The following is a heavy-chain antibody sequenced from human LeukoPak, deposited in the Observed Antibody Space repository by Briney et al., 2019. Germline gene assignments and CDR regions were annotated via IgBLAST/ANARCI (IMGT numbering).Heavy chain of an antibody. J-gene: IGHJ4*02. V-gene: IGHV3-30*02. D-gene: IGHD2-2*01. CDR3: ASPYCSSTSCSTLHDY. Sequence: GGSLRLSCAASGFTFSGYGIHWVRQAPGKGLEWVSFIRSDGSVKYYADSVRGRFTISRDNAKSSLYLQMNSLRAEDTAVYYCASPYCSSTSCSTLHDYWGQGTLVTVSS. CDR2: IRSDGSVK. CDR1: GFTFSGYG.